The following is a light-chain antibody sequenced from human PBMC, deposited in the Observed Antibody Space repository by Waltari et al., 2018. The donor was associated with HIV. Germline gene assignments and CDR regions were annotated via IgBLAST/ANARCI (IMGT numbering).Light chain of an antibody. Sequence: DIVMTQTPLPLPVTPGQPASISCTSSQSLHHTDENTYLYVHQQKPGPPRLLLMFEVSKRFTGAPERFSGSWAGTDSTLKISRVEAEDVVVYYCVHNIALPYTFGAGTKVEIK. V-gene: IGKV2D-29*01. J-gene: IGKJ4*01. CDR3: VHNIALPYT. CDR1: QSLHHTDENTY. CDR2: EVS.